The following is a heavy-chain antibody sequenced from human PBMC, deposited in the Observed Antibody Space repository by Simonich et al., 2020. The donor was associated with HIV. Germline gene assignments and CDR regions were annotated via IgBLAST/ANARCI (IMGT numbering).Heavy chain of an antibody. CDR1: GGSFSGYY. V-gene: IGHV4-34*01. Sequence: QVQLQQWGAGLLKPSETLSLTCAVYGGSFSGYYWSWIRQPPGKGLEWMGEINHSGSTNYNPSHKSRVTISVDTSKNQFSLKLSSVTAADTAVYYCARGFYQRLYYFDYWGQGTLVTVSS. J-gene: IGHJ4*02. CDR2: INHSGST. CDR3: ARGFYQRLYYFDY. D-gene: IGHD2-2*01.